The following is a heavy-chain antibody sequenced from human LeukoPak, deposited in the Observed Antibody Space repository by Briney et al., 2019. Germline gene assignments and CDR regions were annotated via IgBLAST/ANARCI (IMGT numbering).Heavy chain of an antibody. V-gene: IGHV3-30-3*01. CDR1: GFTFSSYA. CDR2: ISYDGSNK. D-gene: IGHD3-10*01. J-gene: IGHJ4*02. CDR3: ARDFKLGNMVRGTENDY. Sequence: QTGGSLRLSCAASGFTFSSYAMHWVRQAPGKGLEWVAVISYDGSNKYYADSVKGRFTISRDNSKNTLYLQMNSLRAEDTAVYYCARDFKLGNMVRGTENDYWGQGTLVTVSS.